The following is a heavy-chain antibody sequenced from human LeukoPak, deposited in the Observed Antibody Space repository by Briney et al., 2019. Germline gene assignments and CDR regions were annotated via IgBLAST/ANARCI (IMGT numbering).Heavy chain of an antibody. Sequence: GGTLRLSCAASGFTFSSYGMSWVRQAPGEGLEWVSAISDSGGSTYYTDSVKGRFTISRDNAKNSLYLQMNSLRAEDTALYYCARGRHYMDVWGKGTTVTVSS. D-gene: IGHD1-1*01. V-gene: IGHV3-23*01. CDR3: ARGRHYMDV. CDR1: GFTFSSYG. CDR2: ISDSGGST. J-gene: IGHJ6*03.